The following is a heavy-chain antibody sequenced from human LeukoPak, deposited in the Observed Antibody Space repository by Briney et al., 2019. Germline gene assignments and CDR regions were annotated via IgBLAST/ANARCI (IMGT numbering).Heavy chain of an antibody. CDR1: GYTFTGYY. V-gene: IGHV1-2*02. D-gene: IGHD6-13*01. CDR3: ARSWYSSSWYNY. J-gene: IGHJ4*02. CDR2: INPNSGGT. Sequence: ASVKVSCKASGYTFTGYYMHWVRQAPGQGLEGMGWINPNSGGTNYAQKFQGRVTMTRDTSISTAYMELSRLRSDDTAVYYCARSWYSSSWYNYWGQGTLVTVSS.